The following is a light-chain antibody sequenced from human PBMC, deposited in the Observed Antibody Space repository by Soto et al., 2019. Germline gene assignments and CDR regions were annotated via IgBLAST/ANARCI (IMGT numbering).Light chain of an antibody. CDR3: QQRSNWPPMYT. V-gene: IGKV3-11*01. Sequence: EIVLTQSPATLSLSPGERATLSCRASQSVSSYVAWYQQKPGQAPRLLIYDASNRATGIQARFSGSGSGTDFTPTISSLEPEDFAVYYGQQRSNWPPMYTFGQGTKLEIK. CDR2: DAS. J-gene: IGKJ2*01. CDR1: QSVSSY.